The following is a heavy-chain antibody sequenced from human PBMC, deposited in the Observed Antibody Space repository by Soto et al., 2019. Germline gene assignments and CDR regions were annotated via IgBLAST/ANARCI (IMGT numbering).Heavy chain of an antibody. Sequence: PGGSLRLSCAASGFTFSSYAMSWVRQSPGKGLEWVSYISKSGSYRNYAGSVKGRCTISRDNAKNSLYLQMNSLRAEDTAVYYCAGYDLNWFDPWGQGTLVTVSS. D-gene: IGHD5-12*01. CDR2: ISKSGSYR. CDR1: GFTFSSYA. J-gene: IGHJ5*02. CDR3: AGYDLNWFDP. V-gene: IGHV3-21*05.